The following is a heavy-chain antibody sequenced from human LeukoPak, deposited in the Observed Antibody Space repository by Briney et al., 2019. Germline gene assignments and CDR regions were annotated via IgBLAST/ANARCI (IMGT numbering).Heavy chain of an antibody. D-gene: IGHD6-13*01. CDR2: IYTSGST. V-gene: IGHV4-61*02. CDR1: GGSISSGSYY. J-gene: IGHJ6*03. CDR3: ARQGIAAAGTGYYYMDV. Sequence: SETLSLTCTVSGGSISSGSYYWSWIRQPAGKGLEWIGRIYTSGSTNYNPSLKSRVTISIDTSKNQFSLKLSSVTAADTAVYYCARQGIAAAGTGYYYMDVWGKGTTVTVSS.